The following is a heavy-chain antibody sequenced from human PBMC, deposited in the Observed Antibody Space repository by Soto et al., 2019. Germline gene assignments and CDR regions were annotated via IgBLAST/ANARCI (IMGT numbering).Heavy chain of an antibody. D-gene: IGHD5-18*01. CDR3: ARGRGGYSYGSPFNFQIDY. CDR1: GGTFSSYA. CDR2: IIPIFGTA. V-gene: IGHV1-69*13. J-gene: IGHJ4*02. Sequence: ASVKVSCKASGGTFSSYAISWVRQAPGRGLEWMGGIIPIFGTANYAQKFQGRVTITADESTSTAYMELSSLRSEDTAVYYCARGRGGYSYGSPFNFQIDYWGQGTLVTVSS.